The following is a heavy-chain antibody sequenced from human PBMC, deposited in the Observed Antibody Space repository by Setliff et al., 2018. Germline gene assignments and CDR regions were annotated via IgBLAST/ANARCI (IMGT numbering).Heavy chain of an antibody. D-gene: IGHD3-10*01. CDR1: NGSISISDFY. J-gene: IGHJ4*01. V-gene: IGHV4-39*01. CDR3: ARQAGLRGYYGSNSLYYFDF. Sequence: SETLSLTCTVPNGSISISDFYWGWIRQSPGKGLEWIGGIYYTGDTWYKQSLEGRVTISVDTSKNQFSLGLTSVTAADTAVYYCARQAGLRGYYGSNSLYYFDFWGRGTLVTVSS. CDR2: IYYTGDT.